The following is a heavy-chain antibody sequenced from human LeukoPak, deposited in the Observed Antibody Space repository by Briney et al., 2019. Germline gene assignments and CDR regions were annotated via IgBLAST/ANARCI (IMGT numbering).Heavy chain of an antibody. D-gene: IGHD5-12*01. CDR2: MNPNSGDT. CDR1: GYTFTIYD. CDR3: TTDPLYDYVDY. V-gene: IGHV1-8*03. J-gene: IGHJ4*02. Sequence: ASVKVSCKASGYTFTIYDINWVRQATGQGLEWMGWMNPNSGDTGYAQKFQGRVTITWNTSISTAYMELSSLRSEDTAVYYCTTDPLYDYVDYWGQGTLVTVSS.